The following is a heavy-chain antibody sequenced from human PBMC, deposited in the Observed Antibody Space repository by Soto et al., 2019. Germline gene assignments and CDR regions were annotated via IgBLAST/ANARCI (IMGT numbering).Heavy chain of an antibody. D-gene: IGHD4-17*01. V-gene: IGHV3-21*01. J-gene: IGHJ6*02. CDR2: ISSGSRYI. Sequence: EVQLVESGGGLVKPGESLRLTCAASAFTFSSYSMIWVRQAPGKGLEWVSAISSGSRYIHYADSVKGRFTISRDNAKNSLYLQMKSLRAEDTALYYCARARGDSYDYGVDVWGQGTTVAVSS. CDR3: ARARGDSYDYGVDV. CDR1: AFTFSSYS.